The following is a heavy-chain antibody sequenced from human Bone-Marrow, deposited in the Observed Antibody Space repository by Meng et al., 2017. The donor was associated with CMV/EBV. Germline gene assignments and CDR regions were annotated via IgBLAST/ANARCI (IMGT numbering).Heavy chain of an antibody. Sequence: GESLKISCAASGFTFSSYSMNWVRQAPGKGLEWVSSISSSSSYIYYADSVKGRFTISRDNAKNSLYLQMNSLRAEDTAVYYCARGGYSGYDYEHGMDVWGQGPTVTVSS. D-gene: IGHD5-12*01. CDR3: ARGGYSGYDYEHGMDV. V-gene: IGHV3-21*01. J-gene: IGHJ6*02. CDR1: GFTFSSYS. CDR2: ISSSSSYI.